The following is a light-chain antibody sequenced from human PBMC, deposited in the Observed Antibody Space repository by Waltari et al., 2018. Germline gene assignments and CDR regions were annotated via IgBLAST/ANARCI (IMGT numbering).Light chain of an antibody. Sequence: LSASVGDRVTITCRASQSISSWLAWYQQKPVKAPKLLIYKASSLESGVPSRFSGSGSGTEFTLTISSLQPDDFATYYCQQYNSYPYTFGQGTKLEIK. V-gene: IGKV1-5*03. CDR1: QSISSW. CDR3: QQYNSYPYT. CDR2: KAS. J-gene: IGKJ2*01.